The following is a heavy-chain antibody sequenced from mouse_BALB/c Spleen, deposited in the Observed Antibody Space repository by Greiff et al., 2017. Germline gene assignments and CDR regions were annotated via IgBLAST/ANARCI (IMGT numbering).Heavy chain of an antibody. CDR1: GYTFTDYN. CDR3: ARLGRRRGNYYSMDY. J-gene: IGHJ4*01. CDR2: INPNNGGT. D-gene: IGHD4-1*01. Sequence: EVHLVESGPELVKPGASVKIPCKASGYTFTDYNMDWVKQIHGKSLEWIGDINPNNGGTIYNQKFKGKATLTVDKSSSTAYMELRSLTSEDTAVYYCARLGRRRGNYYSMDYWGQGTSVTVSS. V-gene: IGHV1-18*01.